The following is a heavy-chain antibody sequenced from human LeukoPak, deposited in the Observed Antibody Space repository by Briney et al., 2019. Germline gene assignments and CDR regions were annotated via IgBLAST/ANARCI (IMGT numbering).Heavy chain of an antibody. CDR1: GGSFSGYY. D-gene: IGHD4-17*01. CDR2: INHSGST. V-gene: IGHV4-34*01. Sequence: PSETLSLTCAVYGGSFSGYYWGWIRQPPGKGLEWIGEINHSGSTNYSPSLKSRVTISVDTSKNQFSLKLNSVTAADTAVYYCARPTTVTTHYFQHWGQGTLVTVSS. J-gene: IGHJ1*01. CDR3: ARPTTVTTHYFQH.